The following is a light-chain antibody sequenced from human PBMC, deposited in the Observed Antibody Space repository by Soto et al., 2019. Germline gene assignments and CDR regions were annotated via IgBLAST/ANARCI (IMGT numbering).Light chain of an antibody. CDR2: DVN. V-gene: IGLV2-18*02. CDR3: SSYTSSSTYV. CDR1: SSDVGNSNG. Sequence: QSALTQPPSVPGSPGQSVAISCTGTSSDVGNSNGVSWYHQPPGTAPKLIIYDVNNRPSGVPDRFSGSKSGNTASLTFSGLQAEDEGDYYCSSYTSSSTYVFGTGTKVTVL. J-gene: IGLJ1*01.